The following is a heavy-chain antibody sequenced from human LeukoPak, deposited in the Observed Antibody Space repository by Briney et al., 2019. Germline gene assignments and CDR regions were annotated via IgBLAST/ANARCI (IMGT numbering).Heavy chain of an antibody. Sequence: TGGSLRLSCAASGFTFSSYAMSWVRQAPGKGLEWVSAISGSGGSTYYADSVKGRFTISRDNSKNTLYLQMNSLRAEDTAVYYCAKEGSPYSSSWYGYWYFDLWGRGTLVTVSS. CDR2: ISGSGGST. CDR1: GFTFSSYA. D-gene: IGHD6-13*01. J-gene: IGHJ2*01. CDR3: AKEGSPYSSSWYGYWYFDL. V-gene: IGHV3-23*01.